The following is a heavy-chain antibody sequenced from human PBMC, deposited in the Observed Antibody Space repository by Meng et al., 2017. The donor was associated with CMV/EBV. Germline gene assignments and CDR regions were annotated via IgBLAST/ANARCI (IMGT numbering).Heavy chain of an antibody. J-gene: IGHJ4*02. CDR2: IYYSWST. D-gene: IGHD2-21*02. V-gene: IGHV4-39*07. CDR3: ARNPTELDY. Sequence: RPPAPPSSTCGCSGSSTSSRSYYWRCLRQPPGKGLEWIGSIYYSWSTYYNPSLKIPVTISVDTSKNQFSLKLSSETAADTAAYYCARNPTELDYWGQGTLVTVSS. CDR1: GSSTSSRSYY.